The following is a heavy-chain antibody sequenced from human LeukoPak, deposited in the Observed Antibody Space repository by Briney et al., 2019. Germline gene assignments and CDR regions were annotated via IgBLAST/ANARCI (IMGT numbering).Heavy chain of an antibody. CDR3: ARGGVRGIIIYYFDY. J-gene: IGHJ4*02. V-gene: IGHV1-2*02. D-gene: IGHD3-10*01. CDR2: INPNSGGT. Sequence: GASVKVSCKASGYTFTGYYMHWVRQAPGQGLEWLGWINPNSGGTNHAQKFQGRVIMTRDTSNSTAYMELSRLRSDDPAAYYCARGGVRGIIIYYFDYWGQGTLVTVSS. CDR1: GYTFTGYY.